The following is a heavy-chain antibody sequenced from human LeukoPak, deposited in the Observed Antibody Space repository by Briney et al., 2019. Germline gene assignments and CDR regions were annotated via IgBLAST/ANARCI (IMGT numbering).Heavy chain of an antibody. CDR1: GFTFADYA. Sequence: PGGSLRLSCAASGFTFADYAMHWVRQIPGKGLEWVSGIGWNSGGKDYADSVKGRFTISRDNAKNSLYLQMNSLRPEDTALYYCVKDLELGGDTLTGSFDLWGQGTLVIVSS. V-gene: IGHV3-9*01. J-gene: IGHJ4*02. CDR2: IGWNSGGK. CDR3: VKDLELGGDTLTGSFDL. D-gene: IGHD3-9*01.